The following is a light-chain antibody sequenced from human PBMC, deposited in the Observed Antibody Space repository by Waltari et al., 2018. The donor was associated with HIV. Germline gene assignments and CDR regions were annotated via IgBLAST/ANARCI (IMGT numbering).Light chain of an antibody. CDR1: SLRKYY. J-gene: IGLJ2*01. Sequence: SSDLTQDPAVSVALGQTVKIACLGDSLRKYYSSWYRLRPGQAPQLLVYGKNSRPSGIPYRFSASSSGNRAFLTITGARAEDEADYYCACWDRSGDYILFGGGTSLTGL. CDR3: ACWDRSGDYIL. V-gene: IGLV3-19*01. CDR2: GKN.